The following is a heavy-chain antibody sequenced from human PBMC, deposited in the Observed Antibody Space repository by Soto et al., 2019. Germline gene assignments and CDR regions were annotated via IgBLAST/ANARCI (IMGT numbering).Heavy chain of an antibody. CDR1: GGSVSSGSYY. CDR2: IYYTGST. V-gene: IGHV4-61*01. Sequence: PSETLSLTCTVSGGSVSSGSYYWSWIRQPPGKGLEWIGYIYYTGSTNYNPSLKSRVTISVDTSKNQFSLKLSSVTAADTAVYYGARGEIVVNWFDPWGQGTLVTVSS. CDR3: ARGEIVVNWFDP. J-gene: IGHJ5*02. D-gene: IGHD3-22*01.